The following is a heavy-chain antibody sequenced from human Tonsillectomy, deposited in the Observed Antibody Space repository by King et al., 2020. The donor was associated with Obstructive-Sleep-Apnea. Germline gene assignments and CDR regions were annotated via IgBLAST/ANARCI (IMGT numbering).Heavy chain of an antibody. CDR2: INPNSGGT. CDR1: GYTFTGYY. J-gene: IGHJ3*02. V-gene: IGHV1-2*02. CDR3: AAAQAYCGGDCYGGDAFDI. Sequence: QLVQSGAKVKKPGASVKVSCKASGYTFTGYYMHWVRQAPGQGLEWMGWINPNSGGTNYAQKFQGRVTMTRDTSISTAYMELSRLRSDDTAVYYCAAAQAYCGGDCYGGDAFDIWGQGTMVTVSS. D-gene: IGHD2-21*02.